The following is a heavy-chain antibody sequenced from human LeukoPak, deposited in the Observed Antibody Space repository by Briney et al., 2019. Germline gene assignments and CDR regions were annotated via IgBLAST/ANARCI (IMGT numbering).Heavy chain of an antibody. D-gene: IGHD4-17*01. J-gene: IGHJ3*02. CDR3: ARVGNGDWGAFDI. Sequence: TPSETLSLTCTVSGGSISSGGYSWSWIRQPPGKGLEWIGYIYHSGSTYYNPSLKSRVTISVDRSKNQFSLKLSSVTAADTAVYYCARVGNGDWGAFDIWGQGTMVTVSS. CDR2: IYHSGST. CDR1: GGSISSGGYS. V-gene: IGHV4-30-2*01.